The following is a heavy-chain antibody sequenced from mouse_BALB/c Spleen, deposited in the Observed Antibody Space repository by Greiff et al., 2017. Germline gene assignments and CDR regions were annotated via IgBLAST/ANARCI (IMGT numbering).Heavy chain of an antibody. D-gene: IGHD1-2*01. CDR3: ARDYGLYYYAMDY. CDR2: ISSGSSTI. V-gene: IGHV5-17*02. Sequence: EVQGVESGGGLVQPGGSRKLSCAASGFTFSSFGMHWVRQAPEKGLEWVAYISSGSSTIYYADTVKGRFTISRDNPKNTLFLQMTSLRSEDTAMYYCARDYGLYYYAMDYWGQGTSVTVSS. CDR1: GFTFSSFG. J-gene: IGHJ4*01.